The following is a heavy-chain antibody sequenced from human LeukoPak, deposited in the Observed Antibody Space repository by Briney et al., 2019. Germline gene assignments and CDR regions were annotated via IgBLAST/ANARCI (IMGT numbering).Heavy chain of an antibody. D-gene: IGHD3-3*01. Sequence: SGGSLRLSCAASGYTFTSYAMNWVRQAPGQGLEWMGWINTNTGNPTYAQGFTGRFVFSLDTSVSTAYLQISSLKAEDTAVYYCARASYDFWSGYYGMDVWGQGTTVTVSS. V-gene: IGHV7-4-1*02. CDR2: INTNTGNP. J-gene: IGHJ6*02. CDR3: ARASYDFWSGYYGMDV. CDR1: GYTFTSYA.